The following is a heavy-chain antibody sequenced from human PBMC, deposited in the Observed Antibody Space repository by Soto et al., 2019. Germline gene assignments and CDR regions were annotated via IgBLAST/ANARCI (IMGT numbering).Heavy chain of an antibody. CDR3: ARLGSAWSLDY. V-gene: IGHV3-33*01. Sequence: PGGSLRLSCAASGFTFSNYGVHWVRQAPGKGLEWVAVIWYDGSNKYYADSVKGRFTISRDNSKNTVYLQMNSLRVEDTAVYYCARLGSAWSLDYWGQGSLVTVSS. D-gene: IGHD6-19*01. J-gene: IGHJ4*02. CDR2: IWYDGSNK. CDR1: GFTFSNYG.